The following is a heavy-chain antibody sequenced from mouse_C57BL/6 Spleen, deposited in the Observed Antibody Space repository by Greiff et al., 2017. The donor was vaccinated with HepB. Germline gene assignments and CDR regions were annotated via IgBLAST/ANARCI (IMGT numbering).Heavy chain of an antibody. V-gene: IGHV5-6*01. Sequence: EVKLVESGGDLVKPGGSLKLSCAASGFTFSSYGMSWVRQTPDKRLEWVATISSGGSYTYYPDSVKGRFTISRDNAKNTLYLQMSSLKSEDTAMYYCARPVIYYGSSYGAMDYWGQGTSVTGSS. J-gene: IGHJ4*01. CDR3: ARPVIYYGSSYGAMDY. D-gene: IGHD1-1*01. CDR2: ISSGGSYT. CDR1: GFTFSSYG.